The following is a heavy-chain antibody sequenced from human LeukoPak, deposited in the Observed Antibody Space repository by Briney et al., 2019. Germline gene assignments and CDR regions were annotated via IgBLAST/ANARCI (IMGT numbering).Heavy chain of an antibody. J-gene: IGHJ6*03. CDR2: INPSGGST. Sequence: ASVKVSCKASGYTFTIYYIHWVRQSPGQGLEWMGIINPSGGSTRYTQKFQGRLTMTRDMSTSTVYMERSSLKSEDTAVYYCATNKQYYDFWSGPEDYYYYMDVWGKGTMVTVSS. CDR3: ATNKQYYDFWSGPEDYYYYMDV. V-gene: IGHV1-46*01. D-gene: IGHD3-3*01. CDR1: GYTFTIYY.